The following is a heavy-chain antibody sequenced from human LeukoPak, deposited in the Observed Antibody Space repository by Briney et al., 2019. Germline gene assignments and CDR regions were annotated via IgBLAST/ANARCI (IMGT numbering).Heavy chain of an antibody. CDR3: ARGPHYCSGGSCYSGVHYLDY. CDR1: GGTFSSYA. V-gene: IGHV1-69*04. D-gene: IGHD2-15*01. J-gene: IGHJ4*02. CDR2: IIPILGIA. Sequence: SVKVSCKASGGTFSSYAISWVRQAPGQGLEWMGRIIPILGIANYAQKFQGRVTITADKSTSTAYMELSSLRSEDTTVYYCARGPHYCSGGSCYSGVHYLDYWGQGTLVTVSS.